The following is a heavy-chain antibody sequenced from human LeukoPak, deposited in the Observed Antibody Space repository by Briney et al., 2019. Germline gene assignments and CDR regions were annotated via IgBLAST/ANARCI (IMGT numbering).Heavy chain of an antibody. Sequence: PGGSLRLSCAASGFTFSSYGMSWVRQAPGKGLEWVSAISGSGGNAYYADSVKGRFTISRDNSRNTLYLQMNSLRAEDTAVYYCAKIYGAGEEYFQHWGQGTLVTVSS. D-gene: IGHD4-17*01. V-gene: IGHV3-23*01. CDR1: GFTFSSYG. CDR3: AKIYGAGEEYFQH. CDR2: ISGSGGNA. J-gene: IGHJ1*01.